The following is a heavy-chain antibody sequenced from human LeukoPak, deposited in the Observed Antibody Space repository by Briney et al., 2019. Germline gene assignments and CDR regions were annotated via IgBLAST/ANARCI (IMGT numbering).Heavy chain of an antibody. CDR3: ARVGSGNFLGAFNI. CDR1: GFTFSRNW. V-gene: IGHV3-7*03. J-gene: IGHJ3*02. Sequence: GGSLRLSCAASGFTFSRNWMIWVRQAPGKRLEWVANINQDGSEKYYVDSVKGRFTISRDNAKNSLFLQMNSLRAEDTAVYYCARVGSGNFLGAFNIWGQGTMVTVSS. CDR2: INQDGSEK. D-gene: IGHD1-26*01.